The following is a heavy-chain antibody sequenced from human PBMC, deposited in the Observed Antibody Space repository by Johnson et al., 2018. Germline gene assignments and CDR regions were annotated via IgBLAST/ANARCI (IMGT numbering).Heavy chain of an antibody. Sequence: VQLVQSGGGLVQPGGSLRLSCAASGFTFRSYAMSWVRQAPGKGLEWVSGISGSGSSIYYADSVKGRFTISRDNAKNTLYLQVNSLTAEDTAVYYCATSRVHYPTWGPGTRVTGSS. CDR2: ISGSGSSI. CDR1: GFTFRSYA. D-gene: IGHD3-10*01. CDR3: ATSRVHYPT. V-gene: IGHV3-23*04. J-gene: IGHJ3*01.